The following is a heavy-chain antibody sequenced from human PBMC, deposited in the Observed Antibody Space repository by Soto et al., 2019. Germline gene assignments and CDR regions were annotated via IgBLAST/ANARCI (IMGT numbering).Heavy chain of an antibody. CDR1: GGSFSGYY. Sequence: PSETLSLTCAVYGGSFSGYYWSWIRQPPGKGLEWIGYINYSGSTNYNPSLKSRVTIFVDTSKNQFSLKLNSVTAADTAVYYCASSEFHWGQGTLVTVSS. V-gene: IGHV4-34*01. D-gene: IGHD3-10*01. J-gene: IGHJ4*02. CDR3: ASSEFH. CDR2: INYSGST.